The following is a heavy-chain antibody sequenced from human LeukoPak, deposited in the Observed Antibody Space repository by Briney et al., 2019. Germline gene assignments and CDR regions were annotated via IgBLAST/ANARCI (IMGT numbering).Heavy chain of an antibody. D-gene: IGHD3-3*01. J-gene: IGHJ6*03. Sequence: ASVKVSCKVSGYTLTELSMHWVRQAPGKGLEWMGGFDPEDGETIYAQKFQGRVTMTEDTSTDTAYMELSSLRSEDTAVYYCRSVWSGYQDYYYYYYMDVWGKGTTATVSS. CDR2: FDPEDGET. CDR1: GYTLTELS. V-gene: IGHV1-24*01. CDR3: RSVWSGYQDYYYYYYMDV.